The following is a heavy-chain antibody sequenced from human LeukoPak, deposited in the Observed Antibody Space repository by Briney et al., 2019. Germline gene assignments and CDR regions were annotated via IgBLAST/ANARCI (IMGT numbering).Heavy chain of an antibody. CDR3: ARGPLAANYYYYMDV. V-gene: IGHV1-8*01. D-gene: IGHD6-6*01. Sequence: ASVKVSCEASGYTFTSYDINWVRQATGQGLEWMGWMNPNSGNTGYAQKFQGRVTMTRNTSISTAYMELSSLRSEDTAVYYCARGPLAANYYYYMDVWGKGTTVTVSS. CDR1: GYTFTSYD. J-gene: IGHJ6*03. CDR2: MNPNSGNT.